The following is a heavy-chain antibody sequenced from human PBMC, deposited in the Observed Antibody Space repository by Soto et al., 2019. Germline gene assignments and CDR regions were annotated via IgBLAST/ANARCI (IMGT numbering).Heavy chain of an antibody. CDR1: GYTFNGYY. Sequence: ASLKVSCKASGYTFNGYYMHWVRQAPGQRLEWMGWINAGNGNTKYSQKFQGRVTITRDTSASTAYMELSSLRSEDTAVYYCARGVLIGSGSYYPTARSYYYYGMDVWGQGTTVTVSS. V-gene: IGHV1-3*01. CDR3: ARGVLIGSGSYYPTARSYYYYGMDV. D-gene: IGHD3-10*01. CDR2: INAGNGNT. J-gene: IGHJ6*02.